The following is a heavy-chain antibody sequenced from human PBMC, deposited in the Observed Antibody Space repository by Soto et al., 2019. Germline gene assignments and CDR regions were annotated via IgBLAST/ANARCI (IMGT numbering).Heavy chain of an antibody. CDR1: GGSISSYY. CDR3: ARDKVPAALLGCFDP. J-gene: IGHJ5*02. D-gene: IGHD2-2*01. CDR2: VYYSVST. Sequence: PSETLSLACTVSGGSISSYYWCWVRQPPGKGLEWSGYVYYSVSTNYNPSLKSRVTISVDTSKNQFSLKLSSVPAADTAVYYCARDKVPAALLGCFDPWGQATLVTVSS. V-gene: IGHV4-59*01.